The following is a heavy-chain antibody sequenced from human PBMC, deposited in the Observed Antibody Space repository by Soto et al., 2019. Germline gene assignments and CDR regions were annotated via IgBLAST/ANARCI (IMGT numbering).Heavy chain of an antibody. Sequence: RASVKVSCKASGDTFTSYAMHWVRQAPGKKIEWMGWINAGNGNTKYYQKFQGRVIITRDTSASTVYMQLSNLRSEDTAVYYCARAWYQMTSTWCDXWGQGTKGTVSX. CDR3: ARAWYQMTSTWCDX. CDR1: GDTFTSYA. CDR2: INAGNGNT. D-gene: IGHD2-2*01. J-gene: IGHJ5*02. V-gene: IGHV1-3*01.